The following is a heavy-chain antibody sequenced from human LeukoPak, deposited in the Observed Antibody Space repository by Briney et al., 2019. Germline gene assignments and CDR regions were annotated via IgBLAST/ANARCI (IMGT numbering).Heavy chain of an antibody. D-gene: IGHD3-10*01. J-gene: IGHJ6*03. CDR1: GFSIRGYY. V-gene: IGHV4-59*01. CDR2: IYSGGST. Sequence: SETLSFTGTGSGFSIRGYYWSWLRQPPGKGLEGIGYIYSGGSTNYNPSLKSRVTMSVDTSKNQFSLKVSSVTAADTAVYYCARVFDSGSQAYFYYMDVWGKGTTVT. CDR3: ARVFDSGSQAYFYYMDV.